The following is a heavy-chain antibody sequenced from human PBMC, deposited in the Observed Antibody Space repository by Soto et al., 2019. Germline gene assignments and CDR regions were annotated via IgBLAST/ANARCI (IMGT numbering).Heavy chain of an antibody. CDR2: IKSKTDGGTT. CDR1: GFTFSNAW. Sequence: EVQLVESGGGLVKPGGSLRLSCAASGFTFSNAWMSWVRQAPGKGLEWVGRIKSKTDGGTTDYAAPVKGRFTISRDDSKNTLYLQMNSLKTEDTAVYYCTTDISGYSYGYYYYYGMDVWVQGTQVTVSS. V-gene: IGHV3-15*01. J-gene: IGHJ6*02. D-gene: IGHD5-18*01. CDR3: TTDISGYSYGYYYYYGMDV.